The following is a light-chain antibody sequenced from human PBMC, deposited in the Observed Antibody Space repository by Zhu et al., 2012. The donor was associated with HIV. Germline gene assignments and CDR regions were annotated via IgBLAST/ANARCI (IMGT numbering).Light chain of an antibody. Sequence: IVLTRSPAILSLSPGERVTLSCRASQSVSNYLAWYQQKYGQPPRLLIYAASKRASGIPARFSGSGSGTDFTLTISSLEPEDSAVYYCQQRTNWPPITFGQGTRLDIK. CDR1: QSVSNY. CDR2: AAS. J-gene: IGKJ5*01. V-gene: IGKV3-11*01. CDR3: QQRTNWPPIT.